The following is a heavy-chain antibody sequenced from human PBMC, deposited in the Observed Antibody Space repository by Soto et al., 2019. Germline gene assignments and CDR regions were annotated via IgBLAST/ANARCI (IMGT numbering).Heavy chain of an antibody. CDR3: ARAKFAITIFGVVSRVNWFDP. CDR1: GGTFSSYA. J-gene: IGHJ5*02. Sequence: SVKVSCKASGGTFSSYAISWVRQAPGQGLEWMEGIIPIFGTANYAQKFQGRVTITADESTSTAYMELSSLRSEDTAVYYCARAKFAITIFGVVSRVNWFDPWGQGTLVNVSS. V-gene: IGHV1-69*13. CDR2: IIPIFGTA. D-gene: IGHD3-3*01.